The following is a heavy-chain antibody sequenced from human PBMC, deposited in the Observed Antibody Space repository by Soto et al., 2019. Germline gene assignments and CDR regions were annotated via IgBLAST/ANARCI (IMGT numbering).Heavy chain of an antibody. CDR2: ISSSSSYI. J-gene: IGHJ4*02. D-gene: IGHD5-12*01. V-gene: IGHV3-21*01. CDR3: ASHLGIVATIEFRY. Sequence: PXGALRLSCAAAGFTFSSYSMNWVRQAPGKGLEWVSSISSSSSYIYYADSVKGRFTISRDNAKNSLYLQMNSLRAKDTAVYYCASHLGIVATIEFRYWGQGNLVTVSS. CDR1: GFTFSSYS.